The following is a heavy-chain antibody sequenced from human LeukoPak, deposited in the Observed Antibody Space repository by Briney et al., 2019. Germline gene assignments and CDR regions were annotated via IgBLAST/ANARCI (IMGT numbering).Heavy chain of an antibody. CDR1: GGSISSTNYY. D-gene: IGHD6-6*01. V-gene: IGHV4-39*07. Sequence: KTSETLSLTCTVSGGSISSTNYYWGWIRQPPGKGLEWIGSIYYSGSTYYNPSLKSRVTISVDTSKNQFSLRLSSVTAADTAVYYCARDWGVSARPGYMDVWGKGTTVTVSS. CDR3: ARDWGVSARPGYMDV. CDR2: IYYSGST. J-gene: IGHJ6*03.